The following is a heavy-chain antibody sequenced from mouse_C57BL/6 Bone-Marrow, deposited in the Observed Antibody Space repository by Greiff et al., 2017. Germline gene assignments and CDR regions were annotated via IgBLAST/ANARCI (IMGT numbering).Heavy chain of an antibody. J-gene: IGHJ4*01. CDR2: IYWDDDK. Sequence: QVTLKESGPGILQSSQTLSLTCSFSGFSLSTSGMGVSWIRQLSGKGLEWLAHIYWDDDKRYNPSLKSRLTISKDTSRNQVFLKITSVDTADTATYYCARDDGYPYYYAMDYWGQGTSVTVSS. V-gene: IGHV8-12*01. CDR1: GFSLSTSGMG. D-gene: IGHD2-3*01. CDR3: ARDDGYPYYYAMDY.